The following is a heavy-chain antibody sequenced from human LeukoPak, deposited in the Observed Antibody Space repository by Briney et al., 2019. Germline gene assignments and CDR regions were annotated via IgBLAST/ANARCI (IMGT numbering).Heavy chain of an antibody. D-gene: IGHD5-18*01. Sequence: SETLSLTCAVYGGSFSGYYWSWIRQPPGKGLGWIGEINHSGSTNYNPSLKSRVTISVDTSKNQFSLKLSSVTAADTAVYYCARGRQLWPAPYYYMDVWGKGTTVTVSS. CDR2: INHSGST. CDR1: GGSFSGYY. CDR3: ARGRQLWPAPYYYMDV. V-gene: IGHV4-34*01. J-gene: IGHJ6*03.